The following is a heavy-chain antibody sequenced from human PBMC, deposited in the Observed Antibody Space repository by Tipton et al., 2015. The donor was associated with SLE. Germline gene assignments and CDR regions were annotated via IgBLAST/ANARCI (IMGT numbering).Heavy chain of an antibody. CDR1: GFTFSGSA. CDR3: AVGGRYFDY. V-gene: IGHV3-23*03. Sequence: SLRLSCAASGFTFSGSAMTWVRQAPGKGLEWVSLTYSGGSTSFGESVKGRFTASRDNPKNMLYLQMNSLTPEDTAVYYCAVGGRYFDYWGQGTLVTVSS. CDR2: LTYSGGST. D-gene: IGHD3-16*01. J-gene: IGHJ4*02.